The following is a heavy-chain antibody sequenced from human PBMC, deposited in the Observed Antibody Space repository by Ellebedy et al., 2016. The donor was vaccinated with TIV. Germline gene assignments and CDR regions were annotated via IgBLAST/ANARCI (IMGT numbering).Heavy chain of an antibody. CDR3: ARAFTMIVQVLGH. D-gene: IGHD3-22*01. J-gene: IGHJ4*02. V-gene: IGHV3-21*01. CDR2: ISSSSSYI. Sequence: GGSLRLSCAASGFTFSSYSMNWVRQAPGKGLEWVSSISSSSSYIYYADSVKGRFTISRDNAKNSLYLQMNSLRAEDTAVYYCARAFTMIVQVLGHWGQGTLVTVSS. CDR1: GFTFSSYS.